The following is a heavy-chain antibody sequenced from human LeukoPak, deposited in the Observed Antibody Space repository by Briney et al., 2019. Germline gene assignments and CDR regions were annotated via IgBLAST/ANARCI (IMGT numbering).Heavy chain of an antibody. Sequence: GGSLRLSCTASGFTFWDYAVSWIRQAPGKGGEGVGFIRRKGYGGTTEYAASVKGRFSISRDDSKSIAYLQMNSLKTEDTAVYYCTRDSREEGFDYWGQGTLVTVSS. V-gene: IGHV3-49*03. D-gene: IGHD1-26*01. CDR3: TRDSREEGFDY. CDR1: GFTFWDYA. CDR2: IRRKGYGGTT. J-gene: IGHJ4*02.